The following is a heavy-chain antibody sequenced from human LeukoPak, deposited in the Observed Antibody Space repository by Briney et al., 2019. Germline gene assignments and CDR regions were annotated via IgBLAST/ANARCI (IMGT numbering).Heavy chain of an antibody. CDR3: GRGGSYGDY. J-gene: IGHJ4*02. V-gene: IGHV3-74*01. Sequence: PGGSLRLSCAASGFTFSRYWMDWVRQVPGKGLVWVSRVNPDGSSITYADSVKGRFTSSRDNTKNTLYLQMNRLRVEDTAVYYCGRGGSYGDYWGQGILVTVSS. CDR2: VNPDGSSI. CDR1: GFTFSRYW. D-gene: IGHD3-16*01.